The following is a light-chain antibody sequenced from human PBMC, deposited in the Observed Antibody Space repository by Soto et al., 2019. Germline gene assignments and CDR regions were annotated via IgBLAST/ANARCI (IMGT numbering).Light chain of an antibody. CDR2: GAS. CDR1: QSVNTN. J-gene: IGKJ1*01. V-gene: IGKV3-20*01. CDR3: QQYGSSGT. Sequence: EIVMTQSPATLSVSPGERATLSCRASQSVNTNVAWYQQEPGQAPRLLIYGASNRATGIPDRFSGSGSGTDFTLTISRLEPEDFAVYYCQQYGSSGTFGQGTKVDIK.